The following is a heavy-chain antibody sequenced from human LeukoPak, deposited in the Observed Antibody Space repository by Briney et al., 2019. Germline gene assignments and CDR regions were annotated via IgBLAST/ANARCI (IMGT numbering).Heavy chain of an antibody. CDR2: ISPNSGGT. CDR3: ARVRVATIFTSMAYFDY. J-gene: IGHJ4*02. Sequence: ASVKVSCKASGYTFTGYYMHWVRQAPGQGLEWMGRISPNSGGTNYAQKFQGRVTMTRDTSISTAYMELSRLRSDDTAVYYCARVRVATIFTSMAYFDYWGQGTLVTVSS. CDR1: GYTFTGYY. V-gene: IGHV1-2*06. D-gene: IGHD5-12*01.